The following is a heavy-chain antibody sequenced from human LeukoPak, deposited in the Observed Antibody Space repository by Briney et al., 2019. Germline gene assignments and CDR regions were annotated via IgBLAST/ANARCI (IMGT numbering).Heavy chain of an antibody. J-gene: IGHJ4*02. V-gene: IGHV3-7*01. CDR3: ARSYYDFWSGYYLDD. CDR1: GFTFSSYW. CDR2: IKQDGSEK. D-gene: IGHD3-3*01. Sequence: GGSLRLSCAASGFTFSSYWMSWVRQAPGKGLEWVANIKQDGSEKYYVDSVKGRFTISRDNAKNSLYLQMNSLRAEDTAVYYCARSYYDFWSGYYLDDWGQGTLVTVSS.